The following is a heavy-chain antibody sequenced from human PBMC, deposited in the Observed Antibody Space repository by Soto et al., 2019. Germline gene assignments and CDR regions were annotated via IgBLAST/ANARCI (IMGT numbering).Heavy chain of an antibody. D-gene: IGHD3-10*01. V-gene: IGHV3-11*01. CDR3: AREKAGVRGVIGTQDFDY. CDR1: GFTFSDYY. J-gene: IGHJ4*02. Sequence: PGGSLRLSCAASGFTFSDYYMSWIRQAPGKGLEWVSYISSSGSTIYYADSVKGRFTISRDNAKNSLYLQMNSLRAEDPAVYYCAREKAGVRGVIGTQDFDYWGQGTLVTVSA. CDR2: ISSSGSTI.